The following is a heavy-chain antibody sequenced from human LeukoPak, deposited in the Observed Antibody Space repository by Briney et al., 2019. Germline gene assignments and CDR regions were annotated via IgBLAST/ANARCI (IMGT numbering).Heavy chain of an antibody. V-gene: IGHV4-34*01. CDR1: GGSFSGYY. CDR2: INHSGST. D-gene: IGHD6-19*01. Sequence: PSETLSLTCAVYGGSFSGYYWSWIRQPPGKGLEWIGEINHSGSTNYNPSLKSRVTISVDTSKNQFSLKLSSVTAADTAVYYCARGVGDSSGWNLNWLDPWGQGTLVTVSS. CDR3: ARGVGDSSGWNLNWLDP. J-gene: IGHJ5*02.